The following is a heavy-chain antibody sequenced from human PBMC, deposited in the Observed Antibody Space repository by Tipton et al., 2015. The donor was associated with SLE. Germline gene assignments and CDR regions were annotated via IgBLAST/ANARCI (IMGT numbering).Heavy chain of an antibody. V-gene: IGHV4-59*12. J-gene: IGHJ6*02. D-gene: IGHD4-11*01. CDR2: IYYGRA. CDR1: NASISGYY. CDR3: ARGSNSRYDYYGMDV. Sequence: TLSLTCTVSNASISGYYWSWIRQPPGKGLEWIGYIYYGRANYNPSLKSRVTISADTSKNQFSLKLNSVAAADTAVYYCARGSNSRYDYYGMDVWGQGTTVTVSS.